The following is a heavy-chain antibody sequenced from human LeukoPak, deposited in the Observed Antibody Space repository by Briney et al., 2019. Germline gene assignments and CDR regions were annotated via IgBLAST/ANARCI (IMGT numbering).Heavy chain of an antibody. CDR3: ASRSQTGAFDI. D-gene: IGHD2-15*01. Sequence: GESLKISCKGSGYSFTNYWIAWVRQMPEKGLEWMGVIYPGDSDARYSPSFQGQVTISADKSISTAYLQWGSLKASDTAMYYCASRSQTGAFDIWGQGTLVIVSS. CDR2: IYPGDSDA. V-gene: IGHV5-51*01. J-gene: IGHJ3*02. CDR1: GYSFTNYW.